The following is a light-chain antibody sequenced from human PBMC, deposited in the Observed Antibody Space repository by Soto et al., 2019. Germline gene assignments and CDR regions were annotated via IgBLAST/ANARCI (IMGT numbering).Light chain of an antibody. CDR1: QSIDNN. CDR3: QQYNNWPPLT. CDR2: GAS. V-gene: IGKV3D-15*01. Sequence: EIVMTQSPSTLSVSLGDRVTLSCRASQSIDNNLAWYQQRPGQPPRLLIYGASTRANGIPARFSGSGSGTEFTIPISSLQSEDFAVSCCQQYNNWPPLTFGGGTKVEIK. J-gene: IGKJ4*01.